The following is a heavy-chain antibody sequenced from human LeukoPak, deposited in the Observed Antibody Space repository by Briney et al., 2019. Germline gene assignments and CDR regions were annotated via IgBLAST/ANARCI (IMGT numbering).Heavy chain of an antibody. Sequence: PSETLSLTCTVSGGSISTYYWSWIRQPPGKGLEWIGYIHSSGSTSYSPSLESRVTITRDTSKNQFSLKMTAVTAADTAVYYCAVSGYGSTDSWGQGTLVTVSS. J-gene: IGHJ4*02. CDR3: AVSGYGSTDS. CDR1: GGSISTYY. V-gene: IGHV4-59*03. D-gene: IGHD3-10*01. CDR2: IHSSGST.